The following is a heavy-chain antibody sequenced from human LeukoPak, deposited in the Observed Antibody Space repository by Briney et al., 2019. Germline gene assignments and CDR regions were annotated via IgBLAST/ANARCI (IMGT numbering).Heavy chain of an antibody. CDR2: VSSSSRAI. D-gene: IGHD3-3*01. CDR1: GFDFSNYY. V-gene: IGHV3-11*01. J-gene: IGHJ6*01. Sequence: GGSLRLSCAASGFDFSNYYRSWIRQAPGKGLEWISYVSSSSRAIFYTDSAKGRFTISRDNAKKSLFLQMTSLRADDTAIYYCAGRLERTYYFTVWGQGTTVTVAS. CDR3: AGRLERTYYFTV.